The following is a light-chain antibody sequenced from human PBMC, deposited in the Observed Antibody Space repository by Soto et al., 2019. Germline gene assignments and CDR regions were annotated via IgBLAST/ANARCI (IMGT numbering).Light chain of an antibody. V-gene: IGKV3-11*01. CDR2: DAS. Sequence: EIVLTQSPATLSLSPGERATLSCRASQSVSSYLAWYQQKPGQAPRLLIYDASNRATGIPARFSGSGSGTDFTLTISSLEPGDFAVYYCQHRSNWPPFTFGQGTKLEI. CDR1: QSVSSY. CDR3: QHRSNWPPFT. J-gene: IGKJ2*01.